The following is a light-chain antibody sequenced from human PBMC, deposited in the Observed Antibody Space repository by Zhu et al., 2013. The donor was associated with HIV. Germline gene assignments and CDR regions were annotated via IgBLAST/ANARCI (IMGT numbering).Light chain of an antibody. CDR3: QQYNNWPGT. V-gene: IGKV3-15*01. CDR2: GAS. Sequence: MTQSPSTLSASVGDRVTITCRASERIGSWLAWYQQKPGQAPRLLIYGASTRATDIPVRFSGSGSGTEFTLTISSLQPEDLAVYYCQQYNNWPGTFGPGTKVEFK. J-gene: IGKJ1*01. CDR1: ERIGSW.